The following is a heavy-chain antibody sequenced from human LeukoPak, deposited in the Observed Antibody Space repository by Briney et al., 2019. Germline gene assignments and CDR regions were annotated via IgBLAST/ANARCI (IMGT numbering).Heavy chain of an antibody. D-gene: IGHD3-22*01. J-gene: IGHJ3*02. Sequence: GSLRLSCAASGFTLSTYAMSWVRQPPGKALEWIGNIFYSGSTYYSPSLKSRVTISLDTSRNQFSLKLNSVTAADTAVYYCAKSNGYGLIDIWGQGTMVTVSS. CDR1: GFTLSTYA. V-gene: IGHV4-59*12. CDR2: IFYSGST. CDR3: AKSNGYGLIDI.